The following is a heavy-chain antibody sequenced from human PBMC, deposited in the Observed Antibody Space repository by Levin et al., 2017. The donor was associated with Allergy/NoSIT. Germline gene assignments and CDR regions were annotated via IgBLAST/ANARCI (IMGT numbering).Heavy chain of an antibody. CDR2: ISYDGSNK. D-gene: IGHD6-19*01. CDR3: AKGSSGWSVWDAFDI. Sequence: GGSLRLSCAASGFTFSSYGMHWVRQAPGKGLEWVAVISYDGSNKYYADSVKGRFTISRDNSKNTLYLQMNSLRAEDTAVYYCAKGSSGWSVWDAFDIWGQGTMVTVSS. V-gene: IGHV3-30*18. J-gene: IGHJ3*02. CDR1: GFTFSSYG.